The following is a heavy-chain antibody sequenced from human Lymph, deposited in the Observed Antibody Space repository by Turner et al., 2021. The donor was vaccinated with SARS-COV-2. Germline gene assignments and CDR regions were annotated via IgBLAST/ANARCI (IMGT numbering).Heavy chain of an antibody. Sequence: QVQLQESGPGLVKPSQTLSLTCTVSGGSISSGGYYWSWLRQHPGKGLEWIGYIYYSGSTYYNPSLKSRVTISVDTSKNQFSLKLSSVTAADTAVYYCARGPITMFRGALWSFDIWGQGTMVTVSS. D-gene: IGHD3-10*01. J-gene: IGHJ3*02. CDR3: ARGPITMFRGALWSFDI. CDR2: IYYSGST. V-gene: IGHV4-31*03. CDR1: GGSISSGGYY.